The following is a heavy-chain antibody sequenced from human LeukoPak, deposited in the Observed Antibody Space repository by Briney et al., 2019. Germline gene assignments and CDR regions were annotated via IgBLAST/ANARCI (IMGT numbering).Heavy chain of an antibody. J-gene: IGHJ6*03. CDR2: ITPAGST. V-gene: IGHV3-69-1*01. CDR3: ATDLFDYMDV. Sequence: GGSLRLSCAASGFTLSDYYMTWIRQAPGKGLEWVSYITPAGSTYYADSVKGRFTISRDNAKNSLYLQMNSLRAEDTAVYYCATDLFDYMDVWGKGTTVTVSS. D-gene: IGHD2-21*01. CDR1: GFTLSDYY.